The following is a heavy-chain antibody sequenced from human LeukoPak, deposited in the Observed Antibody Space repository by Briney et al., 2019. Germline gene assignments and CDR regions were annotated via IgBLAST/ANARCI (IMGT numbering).Heavy chain of an antibody. CDR3: ARDTNREQDI. CDR1: GFSFSGDY. Sequence: GGSLRLSCAASGFSFSGDYIHWVRQAPGKGLEYVSAISGNGVTTHYTNSVKGRFTISRDNSKNTVYLQMGSLRTEDTAVYYCARDTNREQDIWGQGTTVTVSS. CDR2: ISGNGVTT. D-gene: IGHD3-3*01. J-gene: IGHJ6*02. V-gene: IGHV3-64*01.